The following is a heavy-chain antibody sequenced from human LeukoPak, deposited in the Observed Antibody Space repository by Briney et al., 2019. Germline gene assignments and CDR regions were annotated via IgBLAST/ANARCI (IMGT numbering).Heavy chain of an antibody. V-gene: IGHV4-61*05. J-gene: IGHJ5*02. CDR3: ARHGTSGTNLNWFDP. D-gene: IGHD1-1*01. CDR2: IYYSGST. CDR1: GGSITSSTYH. Sequence: SETLSLTCSVSGGSITSSTYHWGWIRQPPGKGLEWIGYIYYSGSTNYNPSLKSRVTISVDTSKNQFSLKLSSVTAADTAVYYCARHGTSGTNLNWFDPWGQGTLVTVSS.